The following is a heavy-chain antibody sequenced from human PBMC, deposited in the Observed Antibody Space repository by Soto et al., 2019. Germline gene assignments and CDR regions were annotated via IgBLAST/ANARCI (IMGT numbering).Heavy chain of an antibody. CDR2: IHNDGSRT. CDR3: ARDFGEVGSTAAFDI. V-gene: IGHV3-74*01. Sequence: GGSLRLSCAASGFSFSSFWMHWARQAPGKGLVWVAHIHNDGSRTSYADPVKGRFTISRDNAKNTLYLQMNSLRAEDTAMYYCARDFGEVGSTAAFDIWGQGTMVTVSS. D-gene: IGHD1-26*01. J-gene: IGHJ3*02. CDR1: GFSFSSFW.